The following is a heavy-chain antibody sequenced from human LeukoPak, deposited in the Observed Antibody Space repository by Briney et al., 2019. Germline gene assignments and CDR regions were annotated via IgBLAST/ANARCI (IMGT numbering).Heavy chain of an antibody. CDR2: ISGYNGDT. CDR1: GYTFTNYD. CDR3: ARVDYGGNYLDY. D-gene: IGHD4-23*01. J-gene: IGHJ4*02. V-gene: IGHV1-18*01. Sequence: ASVKVSCKASGYTFTNYDINWVRQAPGQGLDWMGWISGYNGDTTYAQKLQGRVTMTTDTSTRTAYMELRSPRSDDAAVYYCARVDYGGNYLDYWGQGTLVTVSS.